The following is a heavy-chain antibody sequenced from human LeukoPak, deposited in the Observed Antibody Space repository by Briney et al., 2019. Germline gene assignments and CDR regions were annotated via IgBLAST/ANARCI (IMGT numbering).Heavy chain of an antibody. V-gene: IGHV3-23*01. CDR3: AKDYYDSSGYYYPYFDY. CDR2: ISGSGGTT. Sequence: GGSLRLSCAVSGITLSNYGMSWVRQAPGKGLEWVAGISGSGGTTNYADSVKGRFTISRDNPKNTLFLHMNSLRAEDTAVYYCAKDYYDSSGYYYPYFDYWGQGTLVTVSS. CDR1: GITLSNYG. D-gene: IGHD3-22*01. J-gene: IGHJ4*02.